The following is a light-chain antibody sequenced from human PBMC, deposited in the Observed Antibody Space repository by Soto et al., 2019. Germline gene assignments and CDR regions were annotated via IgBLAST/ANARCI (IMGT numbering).Light chain of an antibody. Sequence: QSVLTQPASVTGSPGQSITISCTGTSSDVGGNNHVSWYQQYPGTAPKLMIYEVTDRPSGVSDRFSGSKSGNTASLTISGLQPEDEADYYCTSYTNKRSWVFGGGTKLTVL. CDR3: TSYTNKRSWV. CDR1: SSDVGGNNH. V-gene: IGLV2-14*01. CDR2: EVT. J-gene: IGLJ3*02.